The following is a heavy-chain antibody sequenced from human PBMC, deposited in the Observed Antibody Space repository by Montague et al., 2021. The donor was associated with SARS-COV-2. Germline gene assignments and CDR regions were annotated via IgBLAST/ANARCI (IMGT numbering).Heavy chain of an antibody. J-gene: IGHJ4*02. CDR2: IYARGGT. CDR1: GDSISSFY. Sequence: SETLSLTCTVSGDSISSFYWNWIRQPAGKGLEWIGRIYARGGTNYNPSLKSRVTMSVDTSKNQFSLKLNSVTAADTAVYYCGRGVVAATPVVDYWGRGTLVTVSS. V-gene: IGHV4-4*07. CDR3: GRGVVAATPVVDY. D-gene: IGHD2-15*01.